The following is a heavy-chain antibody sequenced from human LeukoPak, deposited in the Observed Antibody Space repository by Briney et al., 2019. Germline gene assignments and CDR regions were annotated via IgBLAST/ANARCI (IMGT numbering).Heavy chain of an antibody. D-gene: IGHD6-13*01. CDR3: AKGRTGYIPDS. V-gene: IGHV3-23*01. CDR1: GFSFDDYA. Sequence: GGSLRLSCAASGFSFDDYAMHWARQAPGKGLEWVSVISGNGGTTYYADSVKGRFTISRDNSKSTLYLQMNSLRVEDTAVYYCAKGRTGYIPDSWGQGTLVTVSS. J-gene: IGHJ4*02. CDR2: ISGNGGTT.